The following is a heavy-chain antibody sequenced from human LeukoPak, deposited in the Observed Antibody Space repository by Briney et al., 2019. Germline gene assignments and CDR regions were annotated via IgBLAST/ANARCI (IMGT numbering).Heavy chain of an antibody. Sequence: SETLSLTCTVSGYLISSGYYWGWIRQPPGKGLEWIGSIYYSGSTYYNPSLKSRVTISVDTSKNQFSLKLRSVTAADTAVYYCAREDQWLEDYWGQGTLVTVSS. CDR3: AREDQWLEDY. V-gene: IGHV4-38-2*02. CDR2: IYYSGST. D-gene: IGHD5-12*01. CDR1: GYLISSGYY. J-gene: IGHJ4*02.